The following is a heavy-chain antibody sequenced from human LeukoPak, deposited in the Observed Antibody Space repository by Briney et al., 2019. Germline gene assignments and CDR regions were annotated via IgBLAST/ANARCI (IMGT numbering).Heavy chain of an antibody. J-gene: IGHJ4*02. Sequence: SGGSLRLSCAASGFTFSSYAMHWVRQAPGKGLEWVAVISYDGSNKYYADSVKGRFTISRDNSKNTLYLQMNSLRAEDTAVYYCARERAATYDYWGQGTLVTVSS. CDR2: ISYDGSNK. CDR1: GFTFSSYA. CDR3: ARERAATYDY. V-gene: IGHV3-30*04.